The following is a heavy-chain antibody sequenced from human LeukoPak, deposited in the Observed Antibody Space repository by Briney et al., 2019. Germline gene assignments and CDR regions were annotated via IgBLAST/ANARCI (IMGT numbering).Heavy chain of an antibody. CDR3: ARYQPSGYDGYYYDSSGYYYFDY. CDR1: GYTFTGYY. Sequence: VASVKVSCKASGYTFTGYYMHWVRQAPGQGLEWMGWINPNSGGTNYAQKFQGRVNMTRDTSISTAYMELSRLRSDDTAVYYCARYQPSGYDGYYYDSSGYYYFDYWGQGTLVTVSS. V-gene: IGHV1-2*02. D-gene: IGHD3-22*01. CDR2: INPNSGGT. J-gene: IGHJ4*02.